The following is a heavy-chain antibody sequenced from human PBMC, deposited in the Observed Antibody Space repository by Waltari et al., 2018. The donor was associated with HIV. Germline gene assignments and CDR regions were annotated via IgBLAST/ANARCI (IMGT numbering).Heavy chain of an antibody. V-gene: IGHV4-34*02. CDR3: ARGPHTSIFGVVKYFQP. J-gene: IGHJ1*01. Sequence: QVQLQQWGTGLLMPSETLSLTCAVYGGSFTAYYWTWIRQSPGNGLEWIGEIDHSGSTNYHPSLKSRVTISVYASKNQFSLKLTSVTAADTGLYYCARGPHTSIFGVVKYFQPWGQGTLVIVSS. CDR2: IDHSGST. D-gene: IGHD3-3*01. CDR1: GGSFTAYY.